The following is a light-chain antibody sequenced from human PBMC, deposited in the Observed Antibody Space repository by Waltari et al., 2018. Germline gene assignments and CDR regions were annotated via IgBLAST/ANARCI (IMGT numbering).Light chain of an antibody. J-gene: IGKJ1*01. CDR2: AAS. CDR1: QTITNS. V-gene: IGKV1-39*01. CDR3: QQSYSTLRT. Sequence: DIQMTQSPSSLSASVGDSVTITCRAGQTITNSLNWYQQKPGRAPNLLIYAASSLQSGVPSRFSGGGSGTDFTLTISSLQPEDFATYYCQQSYSTLRTFGQGTRVEIK.